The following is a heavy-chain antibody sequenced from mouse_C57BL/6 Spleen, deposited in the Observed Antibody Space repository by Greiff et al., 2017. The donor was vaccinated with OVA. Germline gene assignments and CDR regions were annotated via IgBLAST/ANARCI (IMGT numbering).Heavy chain of an antibody. CDR2: INPYSGGT. D-gene: IGHD1-1*01. V-gene: IGHV1-64*01. J-gene: IGHJ1*03. CDR3: ARSGDYYSSRYWYFDV. CDR1: GFPFTSYW. Sequence: QVQLQQPGPELVTPGPSVKLSCKASGFPFTSYWMHWVKQRPGQSLAWIGIINPYSGGTNSNQKFKGKATLTVATSSSTAYMQLNSLTSEDSAVYYCARSGDYYSSRYWYFDVWGTGTTVTVSS.